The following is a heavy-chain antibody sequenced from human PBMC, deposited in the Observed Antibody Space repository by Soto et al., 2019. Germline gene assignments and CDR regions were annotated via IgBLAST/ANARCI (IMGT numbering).Heavy chain of an antibody. D-gene: IGHD3-3*01. V-gene: IGHV4-31*03. J-gene: IGHJ4*02. CDR1: GGSISSGGYY. CDR2: IYYSGST. CDR3: ARVEETIFGVAHIDY. Sequence: QVQLQESGPGLVKPSQTLSLTCTVSGGSISSGGYYWSLIRQHPAKGLEWIGYIYYSGSTYYNPSLKSRVTISVDTSKNQFSLKLSSVTAADTAVYYCARVEETIFGVAHIDYWGQGTLVTVSS.